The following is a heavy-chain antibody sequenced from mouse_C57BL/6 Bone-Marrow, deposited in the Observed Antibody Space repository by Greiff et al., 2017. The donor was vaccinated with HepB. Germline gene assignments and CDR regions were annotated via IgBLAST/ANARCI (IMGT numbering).Heavy chain of an antibody. J-gene: IGHJ3*01. V-gene: IGHV1-26*01. CDR3: AREEIGSSHFAY. CDR2: INPNNGGT. D-gene: IGHD1-1*01. Sequence: EVQLQQSGPELVKPGASVKISCKASGYTFTDYYMNWVKQSHGKSLEWIGDINPNNGGTSYNQKFKGKATLTVDKSSGTAYMELRSLTSEDSAVYYCAREEIGSSHFAYWGQGTLVTVSA. CDR1: GYTFTDYY.